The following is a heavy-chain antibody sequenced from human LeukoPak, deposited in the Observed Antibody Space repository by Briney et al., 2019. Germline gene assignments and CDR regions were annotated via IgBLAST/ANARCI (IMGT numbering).Heavy chain of an antibody. V-gene: IGHV3-48*03. Sequence: GGSLRLSCAASGFSFSSYEMNWVRQAQGKGLGWVSYISSGGITKYYAASVKGRFTSSGDNAKNSLYLQMTSLNAEDTAVYYCASERFLVSSSSHFDYWGQGTLVTVSS. J-gene: IGHJ4*02. CDR1: GFSFSSYE. CDR2: ISSGGITK. CDR3: ASERFLVSSSSHFDY. D-gene: IGHD6-6*01.